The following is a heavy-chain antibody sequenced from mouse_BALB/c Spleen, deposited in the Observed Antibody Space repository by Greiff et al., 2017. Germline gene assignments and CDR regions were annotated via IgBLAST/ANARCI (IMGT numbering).Heavy chain of an antibody. J-gene: IGHJ3*01. CDR1: GFTFTDSY. V-gene: IGHV14-3*02. D-gene: IGHD2-3*01. CDR2: IDPANGNT. CDR3: ARDDGYAWFAY. Sequence: EVQLQQSGAELVKPGASVKLSCTASGFTFTDSYMHWVKQRPEQGLEWIGRIDPANGNTKYDPKFQGKATITADTSSNTAYLQLSSLTSEDTAVYYCARDDGYAWFAYWGQGTLVTVSA.